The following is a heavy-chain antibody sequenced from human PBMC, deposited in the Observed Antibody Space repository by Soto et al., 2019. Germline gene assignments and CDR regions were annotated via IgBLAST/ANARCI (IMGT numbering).Heavy chain of an antibody. Sequence: GGSLRLSCAASGFTFSSYGMHWVRQAPGKGLEWVAVIWYDGSNKYYADSVKGRFTISRDNSKNTLYLQMNSLRAEDTAVYYCARDHSYQLPSHDAFDIWGQGTMVTVSS. D-gene: IGHD2-2*01. CDR3: ARDHSYQLPSHDAFDI. V-gene: IGHV3-33*01. CDR2: IWYDGSNK. J-gene: IGHJ3*02. CDR1: GFTFSSYG.